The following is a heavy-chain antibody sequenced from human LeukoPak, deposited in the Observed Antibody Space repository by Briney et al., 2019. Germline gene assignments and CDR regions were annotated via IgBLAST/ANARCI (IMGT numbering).Heavy chain of an antibody. Sequence: KPSETLSLTCTVSGGSISSGPYYWSWIRQPPGKGLEWIGYIYDSGSTNYNPSLKSRVTISVDTSKNQFSLKVSSVTAADTAVYYCASLTTADAFDIWGQGTMVTVSS. CDR2: IYDSGST. D-gene: IGHD3-22*01. CDR1: GGSISSGPYY. V-gene: IGHV4-61*01. J-gene: IGHJ3*02. CDR3: ASLTTADAFDI.